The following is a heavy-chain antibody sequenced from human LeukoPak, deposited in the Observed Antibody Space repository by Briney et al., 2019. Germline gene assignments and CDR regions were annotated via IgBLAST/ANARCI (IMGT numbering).Heavy chain of an antibody. V-gene: IGHV4-34*01. CDR1: GGSFSGYY. CDR3: ARGVTDPN. J-gene: IGHJ4*02. Sequence: PSETLSLTCAVYGGSFSGYYWSWIRQPPGKGLEWIGEINHSGSTNYNPSLKSRVTISLDTPKSQFSLKLNSVTAADTAVYYCARGVTDPNWGQGTLVTVSS. D-gene: IGHD2-21*02. CDR2: INHSGST.